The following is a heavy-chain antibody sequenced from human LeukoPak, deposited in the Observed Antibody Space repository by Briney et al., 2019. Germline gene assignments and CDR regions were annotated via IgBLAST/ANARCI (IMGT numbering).Heavy chain of an antibody. D-gene: IGHD2-2*01. CDR3: ARDGPYFVVVPAATGYYYYMDV. CDR1: GGSISSSSYY. V-gene: IGHV4-39*07. J-gene: IGHJ6*03. Sequence: SETLSLTCTVSGGSISSSSYYWGWIRQPPGKGLEWIGSIYYSGSTYYNPSLKSRVTISVDTSKNQFSLKLSSVTAADTAVYYCARDGPYFVVVPAATGYYYYMDVWGKGTTVTVSS. CDR2: IYYSGST.